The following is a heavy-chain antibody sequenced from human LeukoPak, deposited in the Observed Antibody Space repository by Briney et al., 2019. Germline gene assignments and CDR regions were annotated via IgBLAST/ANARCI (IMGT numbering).Heavy chain of an antibody. Sequence: GGSLRLSCAASGFTFSSYGMHWVRQAPGKGLEWVAVIWYDGSNKYYADSVKGRFTISRDNSKNTLYLQMNSLRAEDTAVYYCARDPGAGLRVFDYWGQGTLVTVSS. V-gene: IGHV3-33*01. D-gene: IGHD3-10*01. CDR1: GFTFSSYG. CDR3: ARDPGAGLRVFDY. CDR2: IWYDGSNK. J-gene: IGHJ4*02.